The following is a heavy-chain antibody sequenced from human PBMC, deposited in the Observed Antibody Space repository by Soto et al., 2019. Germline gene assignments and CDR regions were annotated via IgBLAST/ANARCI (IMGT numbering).Heavy chain of an antibody. J-gene: IGHJ5*02. CDR2: IYHSGST. CDR3: ARPKTIGAAAGKGWFDP. V-gene: IGHV4-4*02. CDR1: GGSISSSYW. Sequence: TLSLTCAVSGGSISSSYWWSWVRQPPGKGLEWIGEIYHSGSTNYNPSLKSRVTISVDKSKNQFSLKLTYVTAADTAMYYCARPKTIGAAAGKGWFDPWGQGTLVTVSS. D-gene: IGHD6-13*01.